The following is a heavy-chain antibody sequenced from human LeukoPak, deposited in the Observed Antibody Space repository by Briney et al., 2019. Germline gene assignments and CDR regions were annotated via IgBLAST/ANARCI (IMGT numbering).Heavy chain of an antibody. CDR2: IDQDGRDK. CDR3: ARTSLGWLDP. CDR1: GFIFSTYA. Sequence: GGSLRLSCAGSGFIFSTYAMTWVRQAPGKGLEWVATIDQDGRDKFSVDSVKGRFTISRDNARNSMYLQMKSLRVEDTAVYYCARTSLGWLDPWGQGALVTVSS. D-gene: IGHD7-27*01. V-gene: IGHV3-7*01. J-gene: IGHJ5*02.